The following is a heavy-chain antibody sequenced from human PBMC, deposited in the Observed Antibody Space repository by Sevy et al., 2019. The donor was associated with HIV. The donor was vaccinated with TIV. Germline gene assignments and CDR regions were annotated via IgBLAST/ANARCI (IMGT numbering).Heavy chain of an antibody. Sequence: GGSLRLSCAASGFTFSSYEMNWVRQAPGKGLEWVSYISSSGSTIYYADSVKGRFTISRDNAKNSLYLQMNSLGAEDTAGYYCAGDGRSLTTLNYYDSSGYRRSDAFDIWGQGTMVTVSS. D-gene: IGHD3-22*01. CDR3: AGDGRSLTTLNYYDSSGYRRSDAFDI. J-gene: IGHJ3*02. CDR2: ISSSGSTI. V-gene: IGHV3-48*03. CDR1: GFTFSSYE.